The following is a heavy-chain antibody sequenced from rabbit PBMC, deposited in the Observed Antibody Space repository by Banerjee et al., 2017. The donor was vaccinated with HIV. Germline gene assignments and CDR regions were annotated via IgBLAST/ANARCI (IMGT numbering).Heavy chain of an antibody. CDR3: ARDLAGVIGWNFGL. D-gene: IGHD4-1*01. Sequence: QEQLEESGGDLVKPGASLTLTCKASGIDFSSYSYMCRVRQAPGKGLEWIACVDGSSGSTWYASWAKGRFTITRSTSLNTVTLQMTSLTAADTATYFCARDLAGVIGWNFGLWGQGTLVTVS. CDR1: GIDFSSYSY. J-gene: IGHJ6*01. V-gene: IGHV1S43*01. CDR2: VDGSSGST.